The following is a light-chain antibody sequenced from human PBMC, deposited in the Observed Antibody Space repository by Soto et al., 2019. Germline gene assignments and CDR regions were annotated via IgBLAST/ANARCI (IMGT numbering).Light chain of an antibody. Sequence: EIVLTQSPGTLSLSPGESATLSCRASQSVSSNYLAWYQQKPGQAPRLLIYGASSRATGIPDRFSGSGSGTDFTLTISRLEPEDFAVYYCQQYGSSPLTFGGGTKVELK. J-gene: IGKJ4*01. CDR3: QQYGSSPLT. V-gene: IGKV3-20*01. CDR1: QSVSSNY. CDR2: GAS.